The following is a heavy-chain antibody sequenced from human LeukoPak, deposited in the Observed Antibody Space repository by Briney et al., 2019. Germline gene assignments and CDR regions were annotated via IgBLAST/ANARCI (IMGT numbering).Heavy chain of an antibody. Sequence: PSETLSLTCTVSGGSISSSSSYWSWIRQPPGKGLEWIGYIYYSGSTNYNPSLKSRVTISVDTSKNQFSLKLSSVTAADTAVYYCARDQIGIRNWGQGTLVTVSS. CDR3: ARDQIGIRN. J-gene: IGHJ4*02. D-gene: IGHD5-18*01. CDR1: GGSISSSSSY. CDR2: IYYSGST. V-gene: IGHV4-61*01.